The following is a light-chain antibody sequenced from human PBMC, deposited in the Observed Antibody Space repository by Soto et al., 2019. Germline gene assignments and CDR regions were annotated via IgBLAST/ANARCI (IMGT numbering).Light chain of an antibody. CDR3: QGYKSPPCT. J-gene: IGKJ3*01. CDR2: APS. V-gene: IGKV1-27*01. CDR1: RAINDY. Sequence: DIQMTQFQSSLSASVGDRVTITCRASRAINDYIAWYQQKPGNSPNLLIFAPSSLESGVPSRFSGSGSGTEFSLTISSLQPEDVATYYCQGYKSPPCTFSPGTKVEMK.